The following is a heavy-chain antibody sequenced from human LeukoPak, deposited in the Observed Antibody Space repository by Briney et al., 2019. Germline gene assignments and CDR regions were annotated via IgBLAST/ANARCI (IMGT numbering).Heavy chain of an antibody. CDR1: GFTFSDYY. CDR3: AKIPYMGGVGSWFDP. J-gene: IGHJ5*02. CDR2: ISSSSSYT. Sequence: GGSLRLSCAASGFTFSDYYMSWIRQAPGKGLEWVSYISSSSSYTNYADSVKGRFTISRDNSKNTLYLQMNSLRAEDTAVYCCAKIPYMGGVGSWFDPWGQGTLVTVSS. V-gene: IGHV3-11*03. D-gene: IGHD1-26*01.